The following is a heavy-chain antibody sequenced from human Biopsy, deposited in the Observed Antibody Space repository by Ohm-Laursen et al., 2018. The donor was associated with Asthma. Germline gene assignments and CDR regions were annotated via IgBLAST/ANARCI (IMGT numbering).Heavy chain of an antibody. J-gene: IGHJ6*02. Sequence: TLSLTCTVSGAYIGTPDYHWSWIRQSPGKGLEWIGFVFWSGSTHCSRSLERRVSISIDTATNEFSMKLWSVTPADTAVYFCARVVSYGDIYFGIDVWGPGNTVVVS. CDR3: ARVVSYGDIYFGIDV. CDR1: GAYIGTPDYH. D-gene: IGHD4-17*01. V-gene: IGHV4-30-4*01. CDR2: VFWSGST.